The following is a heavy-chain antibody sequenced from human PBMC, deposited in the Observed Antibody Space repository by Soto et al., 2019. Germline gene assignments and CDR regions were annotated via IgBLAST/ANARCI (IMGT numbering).Heavy chain of an antibody. D-gene: IGHD6-13*01. CDR2: IYYSGST. V-gene: IGHV4-39*01. Sequence: SETLSLTCTVSGGPISSSSYYWGWIRQPPWKGLELIWSIYYSGSTYYNPSLKSRVTISVYTSKNQSSLKLSSVTAAETAVYYCARLTKTDVDTDMADSSSWYVGFDYWGQGTLVTVSS. CDR1: GGPISSSSYY. CDR3: ARLTKTDVDTDMADSSSWYVGFDY. J-gene: IGHJ4*02.